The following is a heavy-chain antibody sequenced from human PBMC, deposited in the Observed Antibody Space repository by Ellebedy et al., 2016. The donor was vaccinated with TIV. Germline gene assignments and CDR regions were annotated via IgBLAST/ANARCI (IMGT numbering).Heavy chain of an antibody. Sequence: ASVKVSCXASGYTFTTYYMNWVRQAPGQGLEWMGIINTRAGNTAYAQNFQGRVTMTRDTSTSTVYMELSKDTAVYYCARTPPYSGSHDFFFEYWGQGTLVTVSS. D-gene: IGHD1-26*01. J-gene: IGHJ4*02. CDR3: ARTPPYSGSHDFFFEY. CDR1: GYTFTTYY. V-gene: IGHV1-46*01. CDR2: INTRAGNT.